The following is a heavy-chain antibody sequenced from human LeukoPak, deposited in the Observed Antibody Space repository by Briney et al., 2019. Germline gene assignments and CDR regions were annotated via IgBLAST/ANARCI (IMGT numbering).Heavy chain of an antibody. J-gene: IGHJ4*02. CDR3: ARDNGDYPYYFDS. D-gene: IGHD4-17*01. V-gene: IGHV4-30-2*01. CDR2: TYHTGST. CDR1: GGSMSSGIYS. Sequence: SETLSLTCAVSGGSMSSGIYSWNWIRQPPGKGLEWIGYTYHTGSTYYNPSLRSRVTISVDRSKNQFSLKLSSVTAADTAVYYCARDNGDYPYYFDSWGQGILVTVSS.